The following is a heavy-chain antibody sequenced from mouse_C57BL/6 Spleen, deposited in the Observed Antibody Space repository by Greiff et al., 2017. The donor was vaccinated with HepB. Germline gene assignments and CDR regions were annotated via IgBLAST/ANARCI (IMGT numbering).Heavy chain of an antibody. D-gene: IGHD2-2*01. J-gene: IGHJ3*01. CDR1: GYAFSSYW. CDR2: IYPGDGDT. CDR3: AAGYDGKFAY. Sequence: VQLVESGAELVKPGASVKISCKASGYAFSSYWMNWVKQRPGKGLEWIGQIYPGDGDTNYNGKFKGKATLTADKSSSTAYMQLSSLTSEDSAVYFCAAGYDGKFAYWGQGTLVTVSA. V-gene: IGHV1-80*01.